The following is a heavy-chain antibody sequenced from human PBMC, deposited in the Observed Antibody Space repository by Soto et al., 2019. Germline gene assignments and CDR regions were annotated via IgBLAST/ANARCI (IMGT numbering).Heavy chain of an antibody. Sequence: SETLSLTCTVSGGSISSYYWNWIRQPPGKGLEWIGYIYYSGSTNYNPSLKSRVTISVDTSNSQFSLELSSVTAADTAVYYCARDPVDGYAFFDYWGQGTLVTVSS. CDR1: GGSISSYY. D-gene: IGHD5-12*01. CDR2: IYYSGST. CDR3: ARDPVDGYAFFDY. V-gene: IGHV4-59*12. J-gene: IGHJ4*02.